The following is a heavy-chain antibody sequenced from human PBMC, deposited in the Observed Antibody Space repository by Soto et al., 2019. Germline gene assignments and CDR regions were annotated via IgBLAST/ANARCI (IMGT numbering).Heavy chain of an antibody. CDR3: ARQNYAGYGGYDSAFDT. Sequence: PGESLKISCQGSGYTLTTYWVGWVRQGPGKGLDWMGNIYPGDSDVKYSPSFQGQVTISVDKSISTAYLQWNSLKASDTAVYYCARQNYAGYGGYDSAFDTWGQGTLVTVSS. CDR1: GYTLTTYW. J-gene: IGHJ4*02. CDR2: IYPGDSDV. V-gene: IGHV5-51*01. D-gene: IGHD5-12*01.